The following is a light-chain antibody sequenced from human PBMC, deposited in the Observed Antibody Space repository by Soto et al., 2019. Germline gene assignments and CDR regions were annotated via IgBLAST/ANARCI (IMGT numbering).Light chain of an antibody. CDR2: GVT. CDR1: SSDVGGYNY. J-gene: IGLJ2*01. CDR3: SSFTSYTTVV. V-gene: IGLV2-14*01. Sequence: QSALTQPASVSGSPGQSITISCTGTSSDVGGYNYVSWYQQHPGRAPKLMIYGVTNRPSGVSNRFSGSKSGNTASLTISGHQAEDEADYYCSSFTSYTTVVFGGGTKLTVL.